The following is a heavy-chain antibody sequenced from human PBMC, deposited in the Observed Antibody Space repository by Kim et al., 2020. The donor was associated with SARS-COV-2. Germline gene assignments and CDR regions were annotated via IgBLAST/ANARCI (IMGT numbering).Heavy chain of an antibody. CDR3: ARDLWNRYYDSSGYYSSYYGMDV. CDR2: ISYDGSNK. V-gene: IGHV3-30*04. Sequence: GGSLRLSCAASGFTFSSYAMHWVRQAPGKGLEWVAVISYDGSNKYYADSVKGRFTISRDNSKNTLYLQMNSLRAEDTAVYYCARDLWNRYYDSSGYYSSYYGMDVWGQGTTVTVSS. D-gene: IGHD3-22*01. CDR1: GFTFSSYA. J-gene: IGHJ6*02.